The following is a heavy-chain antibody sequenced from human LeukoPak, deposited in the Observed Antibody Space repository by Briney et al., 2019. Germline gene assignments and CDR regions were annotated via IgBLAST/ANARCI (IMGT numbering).Heavy chain of an antibody. CDR2: INHNGIT. CDR3: ARPSLYGDYNY. CDR1: VGSFSVYY. D-gene: IGHD4-17*01. J-gene: IGHJ4*02. Sequence: PSETLSLTCAVYVGSFSVYYWSWIRQPPGKGLEWIGEINHNGITNYNPSLKSRVTISVDTSKNQMSRQLGYVTAADTAVYYCARPSLYGDYNYWGGGTVVSVS. V-gene: IGHV4-34*01.